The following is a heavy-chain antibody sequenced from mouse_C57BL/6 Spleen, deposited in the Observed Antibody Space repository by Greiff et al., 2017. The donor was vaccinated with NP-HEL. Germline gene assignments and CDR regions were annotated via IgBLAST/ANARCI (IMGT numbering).Heavy chain of an antibody. CDR2: INPSSGYT. CDR3: ASSGRTAQADDYFDY. V-gene: IGHV1-7*01. Sequence: QVQLKQSGAELAKPGASVKLSCKASGYTFTSYWMHWVKQRPGQGLEWIGYINPSSGYTKYNQKFKDKATLTADKSSSTAYMQLSSLTYEDSAVYYCASSGRTAQADDYFDYWGQGTTLTVSS. J-gene: IGHJ2*01. CDR1: GYTFTSYW. D-gene: IGHD3-2*02.